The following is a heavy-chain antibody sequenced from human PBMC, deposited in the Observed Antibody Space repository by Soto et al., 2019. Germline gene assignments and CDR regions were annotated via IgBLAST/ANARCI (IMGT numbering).Heavy chain of an antibody. CDR3: ANGFGNYWAFDY. D-gene: IGHD1-26*01. Sequence: QGHLVESGGGVVHPGRSRRLSCAASGFSFSTYGMHWVRQAPGKVLEWGAFISNDGSNKYYAYSVKGRFTIARDNSKNTLYLQMNSLRAEDTAVYYCANGFGNYWAFDYWGQGTLVTVSS. J-gene: IGHJ4*02. V-gene: IGHV3-30*18. CDR2: ISNDGSNK. CDR1: GFSFSTYG.